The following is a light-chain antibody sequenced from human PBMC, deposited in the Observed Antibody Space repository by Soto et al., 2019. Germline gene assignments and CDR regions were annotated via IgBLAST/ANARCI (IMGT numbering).Light chain of an antibody. J-gene: IGKJ1*01. CDR2: HAS. CDR1: QSISTY. CDR3: QQYMSYS. Sequence: DIQMTQSPSSLSASVVDRVTITCRAGQSISTYLNWYQQKPGTAPKLLIYHASTLESGVPSRFSGSGSGTEFTLTISSLQPDDFATYYCQQYMSYSFGQGTKVDIK. V-gene: IGKV1-5*01.